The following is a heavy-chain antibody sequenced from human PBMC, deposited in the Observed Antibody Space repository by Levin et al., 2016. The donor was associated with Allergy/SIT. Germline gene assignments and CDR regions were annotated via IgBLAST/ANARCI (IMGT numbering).Heavy chain of an antibody. Sequence: VRQAPGKGLEWVGRIKSKTDGGTTDYAAPVKGRFTISRDDSKNTLYLQMNSLKTEDTAVYYCTTGLINYYDSSGADAFEYLGPRGQWSPSPQ. V-gene: IGHV3-15*01. J-gene: IGHJ3*02. CDR3: TTGLINYYDSSGADAFEY. CDR2: IKSKTDGGTT. D-gene: IGHD3-22*01.